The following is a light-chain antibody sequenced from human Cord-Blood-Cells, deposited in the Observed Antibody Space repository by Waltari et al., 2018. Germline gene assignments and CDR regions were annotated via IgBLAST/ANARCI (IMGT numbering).Light chain of an antibody. CDR1: SSDVGGYNY. CDR2: DVS. Sequence: QSALTQPASVSGSPGQSITISCTGTSSDVGGYNYVSWYQQHPGKAPKLMIYDVSNRPSGVSNLFSGSQSGNTASLTISGLQAEDEADYYCSSYTCSSTLGVFGGGTKLTVL. J-gene: IGLJ3*02. CDR3: SSYTCSSTLGV. V-gene: IGLV2-14*01.